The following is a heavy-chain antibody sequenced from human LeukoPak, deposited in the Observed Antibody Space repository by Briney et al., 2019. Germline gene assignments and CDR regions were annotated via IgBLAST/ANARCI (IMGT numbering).Heavy chain of an antibody. Sequence: PSQTLSLTCTVSGGSIRGYHWSWIRQPPGKGLEWLGYIYYSGSSNYNPSLKSRVTMSTDTSKTQFSLKLSSVTAADTAVYYCARVPRSYYYYYYMDVWGKGTTVTVSS. CDR3: ARVPRSYYYYYYMDV. CDR2: IYYSGSS. V-gene: IGHV4-59*01. CDR1: GGSIRGYH. J-gene: IGHJ6*03.